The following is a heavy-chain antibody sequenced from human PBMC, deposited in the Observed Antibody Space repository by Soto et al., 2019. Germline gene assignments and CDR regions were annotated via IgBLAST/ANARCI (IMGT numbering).Heavy chain of an antibody. CDR3: ARSRYSGYDSLDY. D-gene: IGHD5-12*01. Sequence: SETLSLTCTVSGGSISSYYWSWIRQPPGKGLEWIGYIYYSGSTNYNPSLKSRVTISVDTSKNQFSLKLGSVTAADTAVYYCARSRYSGYDSLDYWGQGTLVTVSS. V-gene: IGHV4-59*08. CDR2: IYYSGST. J-gene: IGHJ4*02. CDR1: GGSISSYY.